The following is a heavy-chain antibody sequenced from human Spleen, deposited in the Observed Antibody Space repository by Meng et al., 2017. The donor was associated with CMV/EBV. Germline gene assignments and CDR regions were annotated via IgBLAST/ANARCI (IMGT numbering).Heavy chain of an antibody. J-gene: IGHJ6*02. CDR1: GGTFSCYA. CDR3: ARGGPHSSSGYWGQRYYYGMDV. Sequence: VKFSCKASGGTFSCYAISWVRQAPGQGLEWMGGIIPIFGTANYAQKFQGRVTITADESTSTAYMELSSLRSEDTAVYYCARGGPHSSSGYWGQRYYYGMDVWGQGTTVTVS. D-gene: IGHD3-22*01. CDR2: IIPIFGTA. V-gene: IGHV1-69*13.